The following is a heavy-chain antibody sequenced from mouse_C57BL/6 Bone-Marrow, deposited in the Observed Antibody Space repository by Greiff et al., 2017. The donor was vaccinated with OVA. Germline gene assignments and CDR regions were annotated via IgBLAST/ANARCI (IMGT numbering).Heavy chain of an antibody. CDR1: GYTFTDYY. J-gene: IGHJ4*01. D-gene: IGHD3-2*02. Sequence: EVQLQQSGPVLVKPGASVKMSCKASGYTFTDYYMNWVKQSHGKSLEWIGVINPYNGGTSYNQKFKGKATLTVDKSSSTAYMELNSLTSEDSAVYYYARPGAQAYAMDYWGQGTSVTVSS. CDR2: INPYNGGT. V-gene: IGHV1-19*01. CDR3: ARPGAQAYAMDY.